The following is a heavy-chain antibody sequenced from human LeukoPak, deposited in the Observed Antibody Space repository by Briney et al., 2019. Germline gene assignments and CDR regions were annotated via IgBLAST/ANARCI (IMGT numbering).Heavy chain of an antibody. CDR2: ISYDGSNK. CDR3: ARIYDSSGYYIVGGIDY. V-gene: IGHV3-30-3*01. Sequence: GGSLRLYCAASGFTFSSYAMHWVRQAPGKGLEWVAVISYDGSNKYYADSVKGRFTISRDNSKNTLYLQMNSLRAEDTAVYYCARIYDSSGYYIVGGIDYWGQGTLVTVSS. D-gene: IGHD3-22*01. J-gene: IGHJ4*02. CDR1: GFTFSSYA.